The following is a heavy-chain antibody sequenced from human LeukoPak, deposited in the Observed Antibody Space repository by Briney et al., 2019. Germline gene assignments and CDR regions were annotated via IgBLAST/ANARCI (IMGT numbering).Heavy chain of an antibody. D-gene: IGHD4-17*01. CDR3: ARANPYGDYFDY. Sequence: GGSLRLSCAASGFVFSTYNMNYVRQAPGKGLEWLSYINFRSDIIYYADSVKGRFTISRDNAKNSLYLQMNSLRAEDTAVYYCARANPYGDYFDYWGQGTLVTVSS. J-gene: IGHJ4*02. CDR2: INFRSDII. CDR1: GFVFSTYN. V-gene: IGHV3-48*01.